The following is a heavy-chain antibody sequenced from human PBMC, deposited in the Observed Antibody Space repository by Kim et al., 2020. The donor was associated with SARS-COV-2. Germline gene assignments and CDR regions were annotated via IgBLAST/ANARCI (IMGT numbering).Heavy chain of an antibody. V-gene: IGHV5-51*01. D-gene: IGHD3-3*01. J-gene: IGHJ3*02. Sequence: RYRPSFQGQVTISADKSISTAYLQWSSLKASDTAMYYCARYGAGSGAFDIWGQGTMVTISS. CDR3: ARYGAGSGAFDI.